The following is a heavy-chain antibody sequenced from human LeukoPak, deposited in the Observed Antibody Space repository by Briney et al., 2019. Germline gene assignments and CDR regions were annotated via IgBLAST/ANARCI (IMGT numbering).Heavy chain of an antibody. Sequence: PGGSLRLSCAASGFTVSSNYMSWVRQAPGKGLEWVSIIYSDGSTYYADSVKGRFTISRDNSKNTLYLQMNSLRAEDTAVYYCARHHTNYYDSSGYYYGQHKTDYWGQGTLVTVSS. CDR2: IYSDGST. CDR1: GFTVSSNY. J-gene: IGHJ4*02. D-gene: IGHD3-22*01. V-gene: IGHV3-66*04. CDR3: ARHHTNYYDSSGYYYGQHKTDY.